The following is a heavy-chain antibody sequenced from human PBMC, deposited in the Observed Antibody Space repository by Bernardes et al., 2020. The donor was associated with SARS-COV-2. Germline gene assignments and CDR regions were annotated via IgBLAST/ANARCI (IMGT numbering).Heavy chain of an antibody. CDR1: EFTVSGHH. CDR2: ISKGGNT. D-gene: IGHD2-21*02. J-gene: IGHJ5*02. V-gene: IGHV3-53*01. Sequence: GGSLRLSCAASEFTVSGHHMSWVRQAPGKGLEWVSIISKGGNTYYSDSVKDRFFISRDSSKNTLYLQLNSLRAEDTAVYYCAKMSGGDPGPWGQGTLVTVSS. CDR3: AKMSGGDPGP.